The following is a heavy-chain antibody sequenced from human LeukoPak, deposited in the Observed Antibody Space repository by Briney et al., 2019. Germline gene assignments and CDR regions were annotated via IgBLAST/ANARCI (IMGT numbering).Heavy chain of an antibody. D-gene: IGHD1-26*01. CDR3: ARALVGAMADAFDI. J-gene: IGHJ3*02. Sequence: SETLSLTCTVSGVSISSYYWSWIRQPPGKGLEWIGYIYYSGSTNYNPSLKSRVTISVDTSKNQFSLKLSSVTAADTAVYYCARALVGAMADAFDIWGQGTMVTVSS. CDR2: IYYSGST. V-gene: IGHV4-59*01. CDR1: GVSISSYY.